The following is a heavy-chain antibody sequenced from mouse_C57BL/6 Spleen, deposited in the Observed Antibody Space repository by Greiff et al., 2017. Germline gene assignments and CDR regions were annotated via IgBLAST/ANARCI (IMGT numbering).Heavy chain of an antibody. V-gene: IGHV6-3*01. Sequence: EVQLVESGGGLVQPGGSMKLSCVASGFTFSNYWMNWVRQSPEKGLEWVAQIRLKSDNYATHYAESVKGRITISRDASKSSVYLQMNNLRAEDTGIYYCTPPPYDYGSSYPVLFDYWGQGTTLTVSS. CDR1: GFTFSNYW. CDR3: TPPPYDYGSSYPVLFDY. D-gene: IGHD1-1*01. CDR2: IRLKSDNYAT. J-gene: IGHJ2*01.